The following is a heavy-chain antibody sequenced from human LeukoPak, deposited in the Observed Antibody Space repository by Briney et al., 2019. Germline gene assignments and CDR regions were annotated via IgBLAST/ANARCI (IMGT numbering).Heavy chain of an antibody. Sequence: ASVKVSCKVSGYTLTELSMHWVRQAPGKGLEWMGGFDPEDGETIYAQKFQGRVTMTEDTSTDTAYMELSSLRSEGTAVYYCATAKXRDFWXGYXPFDYWGQGTLVTVSS. CDR2: FDPEDGET. V-gene: IGHV1-24*01. CDR1: GYTLTELS. J-gene: IGHJ4*02. D-gene: IGHD3-3*01. CDR3: ATAKXRDFWXGYXPFDY.